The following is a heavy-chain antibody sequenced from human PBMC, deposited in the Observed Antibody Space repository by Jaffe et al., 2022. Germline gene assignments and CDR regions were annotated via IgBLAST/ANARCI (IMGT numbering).Heavy chain of an antibody. CDR3: ARGRRGSQLYYYYMDV. CDR1: GGSFSGYY. J-gene: IGHJ6*03. V-gene: IGHV4-34*01. CDR2: INHSGST. D-gene: IGHD1-1*01. Sequence: QVQLQQWGAGLLKPSETLSLTCAVYGGSFSGYYWSWIRQPPGKGLEWIGEINHSGSTNYNPSLKSRVTISVDTSKNQFSLKLSSVTAADTAVYYCARGRRGSQLYYYYMDVWGKGTTVTVSS.